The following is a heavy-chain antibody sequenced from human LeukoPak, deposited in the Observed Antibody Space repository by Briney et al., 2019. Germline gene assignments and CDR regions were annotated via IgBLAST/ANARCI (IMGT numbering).Heavy chain of an antibody. CDR3: ARSPMTTVTTNPVYYYYYMDV. Sequence: GASVKVSCKASGYTFTSYYMHWVRQAPGQGLEWMGIINPSSGSTSYAQKLQGRVTMTTDTSTSTAYMELRSLRSDDTAVYYCARSPMTTVTTNPVYYYYYMDVWGKGTTVTVSS. CDR2: INPSSGST. J-gene: IGHJ6*03. CDR1: GYTFTSYY. V-gene: IGHV1-46*01. D-gene: IGHD4-17*01.